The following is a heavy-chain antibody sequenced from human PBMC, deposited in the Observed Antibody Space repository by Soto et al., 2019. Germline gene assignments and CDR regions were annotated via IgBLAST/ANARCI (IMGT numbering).Heavy chain of an antibody. J-gene: IGHJ2*01. Sequence: EGQLVESGGGLVQPGGSLRLSCAASGFIFSDQYMDWVRQAPGKGLEWVGRIRNKANSYTREYAASVKGRFTISRDDSKNSLYLQMKSLKTEDTALYYCARDLAGAPYVDLWGRGTLVTVSS. CDR1: GFIFSDQY. V-gene: IGHV3-72*01. D-gene: IGHD1-26*01. CDR2: IRNKANSYTR. CDR3: ARDLAGAPYVDL.